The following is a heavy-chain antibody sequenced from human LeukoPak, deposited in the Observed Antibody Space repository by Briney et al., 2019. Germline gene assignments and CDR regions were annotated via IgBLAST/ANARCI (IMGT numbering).Heavy chain of an antibody. D-gene: IGHD3-3*01. CDR3: AGKYDFWSGYR. J-gene: IGHJ4*02. Sequence: SETLSLTCTVSGGSIISSSYYWGWIRQPPGKGLEWIGSIYYSGSTYYNPSLKSRVTISVDTSKNQFSLKLSSVTAADTAVYYCAGKYDFWSGYRWGQGTLVTVSS. V-gene: IGHV4-39*01. CDR1: GGSIISSSYY. CDR2: IYYSGST.